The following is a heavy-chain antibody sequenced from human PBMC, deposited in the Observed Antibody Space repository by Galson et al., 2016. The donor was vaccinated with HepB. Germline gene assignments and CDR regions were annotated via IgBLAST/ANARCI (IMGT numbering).Heavy chain of an antibody. CDR1: GFTFSSYA. Sequence: SLRLSCAASGFTFSSYAMSWVRKAPGKGLEWVSSSGSGGPTYYADSVKGRFTISRDNSKNTLFLQMHSLRADDTAVYYCAKSVLGYDILTGYYRRGADYWGQGTLVTVSS. CDR3: AKSVLGYDILTGYYRRGADY. CDR2: SGSGGPT. V-gene: IGHV3-23*01. J-gene: IGHJ4*02. D-gene: IGHD3-9*01.